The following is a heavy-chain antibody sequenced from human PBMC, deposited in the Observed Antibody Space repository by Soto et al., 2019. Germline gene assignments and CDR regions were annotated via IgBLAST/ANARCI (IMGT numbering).Heavy chain of an antibody. V-gene: IGHV3-9*01. CDR1: GLNFDDFA. Sequence: PGGSLRLSCVGTGLNFDDFAMHWVRQAPGKGLEWVSGITWNSRVLAYADSVKGRFTISRDNGKNSLYLQMNNLRAEDTAVYYCARDHLILPAHDFFYGSDVWGRGATVTVSS. CDR3: ARDHLILPAHDFFYGSDV. D-gene: IGHD2-21*02. CDR2: ITWNSRVL. J-gene: IGHJ6*02.